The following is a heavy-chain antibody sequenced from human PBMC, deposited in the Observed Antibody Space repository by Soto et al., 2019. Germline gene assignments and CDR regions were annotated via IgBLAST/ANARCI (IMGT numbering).Heavy chain of an antibody. V-gene: IGHV5-10-1*01. Sequence: PGESLKISCNGSGYSFTSYWVSWVRQMPGKGLEWMGRIDPSDSYTNYSPSFQGHVTISADKSISTAYLQWSSLKASDTAMYYCARAKLSDMDVWGQGTTVTVSS. CDR2: IDPSDSYT. J-gene: IGHJ6*02. D-gene: IGHD1-1*01. CDR3: ARAKLSDMDV. CDR1: GYSFTSYW.